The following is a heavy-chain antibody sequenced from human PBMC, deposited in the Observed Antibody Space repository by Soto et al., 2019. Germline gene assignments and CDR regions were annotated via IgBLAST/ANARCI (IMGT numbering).Heavy chain of an antibody. V-gene: IGHV1-2*04. J-gene: IGHJ6*02. CDR1: GYTFTGYY. Sequence: CKASGYTFTGYYMHWVRQAPGQGLEWMGWINPDSGGTNYAQKIQGWVTITRDTSISTAYMEQSKLRTDDTAVYYFSRGGIVVAPTFYYGMDVWGQGTTVTVSS. CDR3: SRGGIVVAPTFYYGMDV. D-gene: IGHD3-22*01. CDR2: INPDSGGT.